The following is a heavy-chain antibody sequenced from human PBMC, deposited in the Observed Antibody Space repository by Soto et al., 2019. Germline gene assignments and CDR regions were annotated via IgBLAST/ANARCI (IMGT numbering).Heavy chain of an antibody. CDR1: GCSFRCYY. D-gene: IGHD2-2*01. Sequence: QVPLQESGPGLVRPSETLSLPCTGSGCSFRCYYWTWVRPSPGKGLEWIGYFYYSGSTDYHPSLRGRLAISIDTSKNQFSLRLNSMTAADTAVYYCAGRDCSGTNCYYLDYYYMDVWGKGTTVTVSS. CDR2: FYYSGST. J-gene: IGHJ6*03. CDR3: AGRDCSGTNCYYLDYYYMDV. V-gene: IGHV4-59*08.